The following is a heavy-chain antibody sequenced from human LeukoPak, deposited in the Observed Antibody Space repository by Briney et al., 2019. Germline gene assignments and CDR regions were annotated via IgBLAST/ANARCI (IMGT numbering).Heavy chain of an antibody. J-gene: IGHJ5*02. CDR2: IYYSRST. CDR1: GGSISSGDYY. Sequence: SQTLSLTCTVSGGSISSGDYYWSWIRQPPGKGLEWIGYIYYSRSTYYNPSLKSRVTISVDTSKNQFSLKLSSVTAADTAVYYCARQYGSGSYYNWFDPWGQGTLVTVSS. V-gene: IGHV4-30-4*01. CDR3: ARQYGSGSYYNWFDP. D-gene: IGHD3-10*01.